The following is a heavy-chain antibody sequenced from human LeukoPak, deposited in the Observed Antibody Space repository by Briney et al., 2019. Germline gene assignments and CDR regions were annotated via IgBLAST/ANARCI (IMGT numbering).Heavy chain of an antibody. CDR2: ISGSGGNS. V-gene: IGHV3-23*01. CDR1: GFTFNSYA. J-gene: IGHJ4*02. D-gene: IGHD4-11*01. Sequence: PGGSLRLSXAASGFTFNSYAMSWVRQAPGKGLEWVSAISGSGGNSYYADSVKGRFTISRDNSKNTLSLQMNSLRAEDTAIYYCAKAPRGAVTTFDYWGQGTLVTVSS. CDR3: AKAPRGAVTTFDY.